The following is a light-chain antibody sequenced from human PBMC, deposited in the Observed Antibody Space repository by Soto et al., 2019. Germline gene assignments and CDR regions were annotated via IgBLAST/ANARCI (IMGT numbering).Light chain of an antibody. J-gene: IGLJ1*01. CDR3: TSYSDTNIGV. CDR2: NVN. Sequence: QSALTQPPSASGSPGQAVTISCTGTSRDIGGYDCVSWYQVRPGEAPQLIIYNVNGRPSGVPRRFSGSKSGNTASLTVSGRQAVDEADYYSTSYSDTNIGVFGTGTKVTVL. CDR1: SRDIGGYDC. V-gene: IGLV2-8*01.